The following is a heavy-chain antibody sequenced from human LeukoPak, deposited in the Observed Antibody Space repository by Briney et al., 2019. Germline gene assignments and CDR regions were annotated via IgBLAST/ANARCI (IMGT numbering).Heavy chain of an antibody. CDR3: AISPEWELRGGAAFDI. CDR2: IYTSGST. D-gene: IGHD1-26*01. Sequence: SETLSLTCTVSGGSISSYYWSWIRQPAGKGLEWIGRIYTSGSTNYNPSLKSRVTMSVDTSKNQFSLKLSSVTAADTAVYHCAISPEWELRGGAAFDIWGQGTMVTVSS. V-gene: IGHV4-4*07. CDR1: GGSISSYY. J-gene: IGHJ3*02.